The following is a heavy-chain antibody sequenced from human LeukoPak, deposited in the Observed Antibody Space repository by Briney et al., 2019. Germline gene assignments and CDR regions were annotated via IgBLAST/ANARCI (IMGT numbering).Heavy chain of an antibody. D-gene: IGHD4-11*01. CDR1: GYTFITYG. CDR3: ARALYSNYVRALYYFDF. V-gene: IGHV1-18*01. J-gene: IGHJ4*02. Sequence: ASVKVSCKASGYTFITYGITWVRQAPGQGLEWMGGSSTYDGNTNYAQKFQGRVTMHTDTSTITAYMELRSLRSDDTAVYYCARALYSNYVRALYYFDFWGQGMLVSVSS. CDR2: SSTYDGNT.